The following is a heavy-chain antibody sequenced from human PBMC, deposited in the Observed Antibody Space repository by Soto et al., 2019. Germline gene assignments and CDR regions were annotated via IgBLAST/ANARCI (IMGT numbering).Heavy chain of an antibody. J-gene: IGHJ6*02. CDR1: GYSFTSYW. CDR3: AHIKRYYDFRSGYYTGLVDV. V-gene: IGHV5-51*01. Sequence: GESLKISCKGSGYSFTSYWIGWVRQMPGKGLEWMGIIYPGDSDTRYSPSLKTRLTITKETSKNRVVLTMANMDPVDTATYYCAHIKRYYDFRSGYYTGLVDVWGRGTTVTVSS. CDR2: IYPGDSDT. D-gene: IGHD3-3*01.